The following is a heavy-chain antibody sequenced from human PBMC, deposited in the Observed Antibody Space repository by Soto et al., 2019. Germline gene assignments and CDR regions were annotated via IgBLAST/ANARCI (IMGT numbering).Heavy chain of an antibody. V-gene: IGHV3-48*01. CDR2: ISSSSSTI. CDR3: AKDSFRFA. D-gene: IGHD3-10*01. CDR1: YS. J-gene: IGHJ3*01. Sequence: YSMNWVRQAPGKGLEWVSYISSSSSTIYYADSVKGRFTISRDNAKNSLYLQMNSLRAEDTAVYYCAKDSFRFAWGQGTMVTVSS.